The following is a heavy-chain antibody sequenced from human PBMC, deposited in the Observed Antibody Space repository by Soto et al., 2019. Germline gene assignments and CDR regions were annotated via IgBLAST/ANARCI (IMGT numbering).Heavy chain of an antibody. CDR1: GFTFSSYA. CDR3: AHRRAMGSNWNYGDFDY. V-gene: IGHV3-23*01. Sequence: GGSLRLSCAASGFTFSSYAMSWVRQAPGKGLEWVSAISGSGGSTYYADSVKGRFTISRDNSKNTLYLQMNSLRAEDTATYYCAHRRAMGSNWNYGDFDYWGQGTVVTVSS. CDR2: ISGSGGST. D-gene: IGHD1-7*01. J-gene: IGHJ4*02.